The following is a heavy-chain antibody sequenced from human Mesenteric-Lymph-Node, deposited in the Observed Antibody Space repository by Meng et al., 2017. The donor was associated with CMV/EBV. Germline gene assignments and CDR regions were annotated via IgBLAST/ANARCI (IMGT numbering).Heavy chain of an antibody. D-gene: IGHD3-10*01. V-gene: IGHV3-21*06. Sequence: GGSLRLSCAASGFSFSTHNMNWVRQAPGKGLEWVSFIPAGDDDISYADSVKGRFTISRDNAKNSLFLQMNSLRTEDTAVYYCVRVGLPWGQGALVTVSS. J-gene: IGHJ5*02. CDR1: GFSFSTHN. CDR2: IPAGDDDI. CDR3: VRVGLP.